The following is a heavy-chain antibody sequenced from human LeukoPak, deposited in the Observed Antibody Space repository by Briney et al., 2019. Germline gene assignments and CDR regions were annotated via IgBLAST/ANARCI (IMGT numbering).Heavy chain of an antibody. J-gene: IGHJ4*02. D-gene: IGHD2-15*01. CDR2: IWYDGSNK. CDR3: ARDHAWRVVAATPADY. V-gene: IGHV3-33*01. CDR1: GFTFSSYG. Sequence: GWALRLSCPASGFTFSSYGMHWVRQPPGKGLAWVAVIWYDGSNKYYADSVKGRFTISRDNSKNTLYLQMNSLRAEDTAVYYCARDHAWRVVAATPADYWGQGTLVTVSS.